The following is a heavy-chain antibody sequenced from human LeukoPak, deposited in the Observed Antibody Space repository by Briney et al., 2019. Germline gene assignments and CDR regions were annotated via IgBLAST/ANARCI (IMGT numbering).Heavy chain of an antibody. Sequence: ASVKVSCKASGYTFTGYYLHWLRQAPGQGLEWMGWFNPDTGGTNYAQKFQGRVTMTGDTSISTAYMELSRLRSDDTAVYYCARSPGSGYHDYWGQGTLVTVSS. CDR2: FNPDTGGT. J-gene: IGHJ4*02. D-gene: IGHD3-22*01. V-gene: IGHV1-2*02. CDR1: GYTFTGYY. CDR3: ARSPGSGYHDY.